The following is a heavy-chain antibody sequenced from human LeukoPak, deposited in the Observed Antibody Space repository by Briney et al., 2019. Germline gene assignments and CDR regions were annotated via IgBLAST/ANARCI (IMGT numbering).Heavy chain of an antibody. Sequence: SETLSLTCTVSGYSISSGYYWGWIRQPPGKGLEWIGSIYHSGSTYYNPSLKSRVTISVDTSKNQFSLKLSSVTAADTAVYYCARHLPVPTYGSGSWAFDIWGQGTMVTVSS. CDR2: IYHSGST. CDR3: ARHLPVPTYGSGSWAFDI. J-gene: IGHJ3*02. D-gene: IGHD3-10*01. CDR1: GYSISSGYY. V-gene: IGHV4-38-2*02.